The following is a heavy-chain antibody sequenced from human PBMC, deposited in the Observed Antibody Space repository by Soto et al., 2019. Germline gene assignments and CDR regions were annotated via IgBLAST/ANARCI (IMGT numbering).Heavy chain of an antibody. J-gene: IGHJ5*02. Sequence: SETLSLTCTVSGGSISSGGYYWSWIRQHPGKGLEWIGYIYYSGSTYYNPSLKSRVTISVDTSKNQFSLKLSSVTAADTAVYYCASLRAGYCSSTSCPPQNWFDPWGQGTLVTVSS. CDR3: ASLRAGYCSSTSCPPQNWFDP. CDR1: GGSISSGGYY. CDR2: IYYSGST. V-gene: IGHV4-31*03. D-gene: IGHD2-2*01.